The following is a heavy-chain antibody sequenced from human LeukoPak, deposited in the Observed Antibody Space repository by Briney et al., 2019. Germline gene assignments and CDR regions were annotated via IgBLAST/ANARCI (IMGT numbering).Heavy chain of an antibody. Sequence: PSETLSLTCTVSGGSISSYYWSWIRQPPGKGLEWIGYIYYSGSTYYNPSLKSRVTISVDTSKNQFSLKLSSVTAADTAVYYCARATSLLFDAFDIWGQGTMVTVSS. J-gene: IGHJ3*02. V-gene: IGHV4-59*01. D-gene: IGHD2-21*02. CDR3: ARATSLLFDAFDI. CDR2: IYYSGST. CDR1: GGSISSYY.